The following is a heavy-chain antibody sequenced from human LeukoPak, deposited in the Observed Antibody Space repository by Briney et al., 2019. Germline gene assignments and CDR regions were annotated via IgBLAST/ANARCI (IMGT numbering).Heavy chain of an antibody. CDR3: ARHRVGTGAAAVYYYYYMDV. D-gene: IGHD2-21*02. V-gene: IGHV5-51*01. CDR2: IYPDDSDT. Sequence: GESLKISCKGFGFSFPGYWIAWVRQMPGKGLEWMGIIYPDDSDTRYSPSFQGQVTISADKSINTAYLQWSSLKASDTAIYYCARHRVGTGAAAVYYYYYMDVWGKGTTVTVSS. J-gene: IGHJ6*03. CDR1: GFSFPGYW.